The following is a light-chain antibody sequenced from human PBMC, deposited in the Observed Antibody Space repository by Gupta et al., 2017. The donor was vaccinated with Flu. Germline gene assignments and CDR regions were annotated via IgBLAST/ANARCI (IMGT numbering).Light chain of an antibody. CDR1: ESVRSN. CDR2: GAA. V-gene: IGKV3-15*01. CDR3: QQDNNWPPSS. J-gene: IGKJ2*04. Sequence: IVLTQPPCPLSVYPGERATVSCRDSESVRSNVAWYQQKPGQAPRLLIYGAAKRVTGSPARFSGSGYGRELTITISSRQSEDFAVYYCQQDNNWPPSSFGQGTKLEIK.